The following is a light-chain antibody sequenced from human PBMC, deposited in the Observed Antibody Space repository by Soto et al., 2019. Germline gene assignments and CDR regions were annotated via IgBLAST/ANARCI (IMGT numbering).Light chain of an antibody. Sequence: QSVLTQPASVSGSPGQSITISCSGTRSDAGDYSYVSWYQQHPGKAPKLMIYDVSNRPSGVSNRFSGSKYANTASLTISGLQAEDEAEYYCSSYASSSSHVVFGGGTQLTVL. CDR3: SSYASSSSHVV. J-gene: IGLJ2*01. CDR2: DVS. CDR1: RSDAGDYSY. V-gene: IGLV2-14*01.